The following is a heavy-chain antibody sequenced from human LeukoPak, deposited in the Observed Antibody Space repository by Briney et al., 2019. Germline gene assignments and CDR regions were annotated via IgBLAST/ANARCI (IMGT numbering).Heavy chain of an antibody. CDR1: GFTFSSYG. CDR2: ISWNSGYI. J-gene: IGHJ4*02. V-gene: IGHV3-9*01. CDR3: AGDDLWGSGWYFDY. D-gene: IGHD6-19*01. Sequence: GGSLRLSCAASGFTFSSYGMSWVRQAPGKGLEWVSGISWNSGYIGYEDSVKGRFTISRDNAKNSLYLQMNSLRAEDTAVYYCAGDDLWGSGWYFDYWGQGTLVTVSS.